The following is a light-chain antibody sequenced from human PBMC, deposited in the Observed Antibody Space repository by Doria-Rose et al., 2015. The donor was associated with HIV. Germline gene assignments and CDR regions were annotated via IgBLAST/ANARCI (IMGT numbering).Light chain of an antibody. CDR3: QSYDSRLSVYV. Sequence: QSVLTQPPSVSGDPGQRFAISCTGSSSNTAAGFDVNWYQQFPSTDAILLIHGNTNRPSRVPDRFSGYKSGTSVSLAISGLRAEDEANYYCQSYDSRLSVYVFGTGTKVTVL. J-gene: IGLJ1*01. CDR2: GNT. CDR1: SSNTAAGFD. V-gene: IGLV1-40*01.